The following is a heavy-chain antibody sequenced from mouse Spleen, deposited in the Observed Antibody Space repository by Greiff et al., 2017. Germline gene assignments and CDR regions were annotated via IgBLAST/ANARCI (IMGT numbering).Heavy chain of an antibody. CDR1: GFNIKDTY. V-gene: IGHV14-3*02. CDR3: ALSTMITSWYFDV. CDR2: IDPANGNT. J-gene: IGHJ1*01. Sequence: VQLQQSGAELVKPGASVKLSCTASGFNIKDTYMHWVKQRPEQGLEWIGRIDPANGNTKYDPKFQGKATITADTSSNTAYLQLSSLTSEDTAVYYCALSTMITSWYFDVWGAGTTVTVSS. D-gene: IGHD2-4*01.